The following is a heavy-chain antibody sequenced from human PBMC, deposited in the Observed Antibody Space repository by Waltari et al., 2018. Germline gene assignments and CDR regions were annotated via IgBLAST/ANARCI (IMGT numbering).Heavy chain of an antibody. V-gene: IGHV4-39*01. CDR2: IYYSGST. J-gene: IGHJ3*02. Sequence: QLQLQESGPGLVKPSETLSLTCTVSGGSISSSSYYWGWIRQPPGKGLEWIGSIYYSGSTYYNPALKSRVTISVDTSKNQFSLKPSSVTAADTAVYYCARRYYDSSGYYRGAFDIWGQGTMVTVSS. CDR1: GGSISSSSYY. CDR3: ARRYYDSSGYYRGAFDI. D-gene: IGHD3-22*01.